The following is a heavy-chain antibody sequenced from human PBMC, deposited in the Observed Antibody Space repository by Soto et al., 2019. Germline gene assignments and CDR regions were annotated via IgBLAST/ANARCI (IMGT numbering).Heavy chain of an antibody. V-gene: IGHV4-4*02. CDR3: ARLRTIMVRGVPPYYYYYGMDV. CDR1: GGSISSSNW. Sequence: SETLSLTXAVSGGSISSSNWWSWVRQPPGKGLEWIGEIYHSGSTNYNPSLKSRVTISVDKSKNQFSLKLSSVTAADTAVYYCARLRTIMVRGVPPYYYYYGMDVWGQGTTVTVSS. D-gene: IGHD3-10*01. J-gene: IGHJ6*02. CDR2: IYHSGST.